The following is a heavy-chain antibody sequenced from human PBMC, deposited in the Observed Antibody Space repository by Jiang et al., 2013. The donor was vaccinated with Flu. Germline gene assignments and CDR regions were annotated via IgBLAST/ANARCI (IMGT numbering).Heavy chain of an antibody. Sequence: SSVKVSCKASGGTFSSYAISWVRQAPGQGLEWMGRIIPILGIANYAQKFQGRVTITADKSTSTAYMELSSLRSEDTAVYYCARPTGDGYNHFDYWGQGTLVTVSS. CDR1: GGTFSSYA. V-gene: IGHV1-69*04. CDR2: IIPILGIA. J-gene: IGHJ4*02. D-gene: IGHD5-24*01. CDR3: ARPTGDGYNHFDY.